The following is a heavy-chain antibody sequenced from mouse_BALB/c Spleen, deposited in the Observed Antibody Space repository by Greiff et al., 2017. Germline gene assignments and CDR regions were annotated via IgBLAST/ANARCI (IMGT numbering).Heavy chain of an antibody. CDR2: IDPYNGGT. J-gene: IGHJ2*01. D-gene: IGHD2-4*01. V-gene: IGHV1S135*01. CDR3: ARKYDYDGDYFDY. CDR1: GYAFTSYN. Sequence: VHVKQSGPELVKPGASVKVSCKASGYAFTSYNMYWVKQSHGKSLEWIGYIDPYNGGTSYNQKFKGKATLTVDKSSSTAYMHLNSLTSEDSAVYYCARKYDYDGDYFDYWGQGTTLTVSS.